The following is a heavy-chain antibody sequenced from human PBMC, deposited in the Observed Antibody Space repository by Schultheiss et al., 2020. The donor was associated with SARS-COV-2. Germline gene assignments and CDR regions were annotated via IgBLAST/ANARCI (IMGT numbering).Heavy chain of an antibody. D-gene: IGHD3-16*01. CDR1: GFTFSSYA. CDR3: ARGLVPANGDSLDY. CDR2: ISYDGSNK. Sequence: LRLSCAASGFTFSSYAMHWVRQAPGKGLEWVAVISYDGSNKYYADSVKGRFTISRDNSKNTLYLQMNSLRAEDTAVYYCARGLVPANGDSLDYWGQGTLVTVSS. J-gene: IGHJ4*02. V-gene: IGHV3-30*01.